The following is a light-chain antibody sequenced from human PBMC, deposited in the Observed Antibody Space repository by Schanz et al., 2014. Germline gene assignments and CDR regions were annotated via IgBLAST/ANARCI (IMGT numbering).Light chain of an antibody. V-gene: IGLV2-14*02. CDR3: SSYTSSSTL. CDR1: SSDVGSYNL. CDR2: EDS. Sequence: QSVLTQPASVSGSPGQSITISCTGTSSDVGSYNLVSWYQQHPGKAPKLMIYEDSKRPSGVSNRFSGSKSGNTASLTISGLQAEDEADYYCSSYTSSSTLFGGGTKLTVL. J-gene: IGLJ2*01.